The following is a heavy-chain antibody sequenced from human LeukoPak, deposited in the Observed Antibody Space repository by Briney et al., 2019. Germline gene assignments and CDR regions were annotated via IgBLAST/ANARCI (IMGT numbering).Heavy chain of an antibody. CDR2: IYYSGST. Sequence: PSETLSLTCTVSGGSISSSSYYWGWIRQPPGKGLEWIGSIYYSGSTYYNPSLKSRVTISVDTSKNQFSLKLSSVTAADTAVYYCATGLNYWNFDYWGQGTLVTVSS. V-gene: IGHV4-39*07. CDR1: GGSISSSSYY. J-gene: IGHJ4*02. CDR3: ATGLNYWNFDY. D-gene: IGHD1-1*01.